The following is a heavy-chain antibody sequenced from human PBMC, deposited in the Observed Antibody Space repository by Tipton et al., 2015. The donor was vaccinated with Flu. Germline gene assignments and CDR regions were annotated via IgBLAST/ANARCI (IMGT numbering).Heavy chain of an antibody. D-gene: IGHD3-16*01. CDR1: GYTFTGDY. V-gene: IGHV1-2*02. CDR3: ARVSRGGGPVFDY. J-gene: IGHJ4*02. Sequence: QLVQSGAEVKKPGASVKVSCKASGYTFTGDYMHWVRQAPGQGLEWMGWINPNSGDTSYAPKFQGRVTMTRDTSINTAYMELSSLRSDDTAVYYCARVSRGGGPVFDYWGQGTLVTVST. CDR2: INPNSGDT.